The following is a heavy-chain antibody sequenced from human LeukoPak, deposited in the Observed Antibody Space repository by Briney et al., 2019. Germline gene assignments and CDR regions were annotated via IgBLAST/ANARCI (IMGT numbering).Heavy chain of an antibody. J-gene: IGHJ4*02. V-gene: IGHV1-18*01. CDR2: ISAYNGNT. CDR3: ARDLLRRAASGMLDS. Sequence: ASVKVSCKASGYTFTSYGISWVRQAPGQGLEWMGWISAYNGNTNYAQKLQGRVTMTTDTSTSTAYMELRSLRSDDTAVYYCARDLLRRAASGMLDSWGQGTLVTVSS. D-gene: IGHD1-26*01. CDR1: GYTFTSYG.